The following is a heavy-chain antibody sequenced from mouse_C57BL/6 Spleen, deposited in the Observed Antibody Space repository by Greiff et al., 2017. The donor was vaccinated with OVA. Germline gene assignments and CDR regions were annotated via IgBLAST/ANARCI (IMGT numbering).Heavy chain of an antibody. D-gene: IGHD2-4*01. J-gene: IGHJ3*01. CDR2: IDPSDSET. V-gene: IGHV1-52*01. CDR3: ARDDYDWFAY. CDR1: GYTFTSYW. Sequence: VKLQQPGAELVRPGSSVKLSCKASGYTFTSYWMHWVKQRPIQGLEWIGNIDPSDSETHYNQKFKDKATLTVDKSSSTAYMQLSSLTSEDSAVYYCARDDYDWFAYWGQGTLGTVSA.